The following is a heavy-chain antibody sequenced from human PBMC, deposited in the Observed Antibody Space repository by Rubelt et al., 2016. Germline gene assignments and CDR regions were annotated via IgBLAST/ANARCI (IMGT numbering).Heavy chain of an antibody. V-gene: IGHV4-59*01. CDR1: GGSISSYS. D-gene: IGHD7-27*01. CDR3: AGVVLTGVNQARGYFDY. Sequence: QVQLQESGPGMVKPSETLSLNCTVSGGSISSYSWSWIRQPPGKGLEWIGNIHHSGSTNYNPSLTSRVTISLETSKNQFSLKFGSVTAAETAVYYCAGVVLTGVNQARGYFDYWGQGILVTVSS. J-gene: IGHJ4*02. CDR2: IHHSGST.